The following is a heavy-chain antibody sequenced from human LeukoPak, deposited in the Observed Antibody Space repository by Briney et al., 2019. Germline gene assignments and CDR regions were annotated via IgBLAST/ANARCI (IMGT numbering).Heavy chain of an antibody. V-gene: IGHV4-34*01. CDR2: INHSGST. Sequence: PSETLSLTCAVYGGSSSGYYWSWIRQPPGKGLEWIGEINHSGSTNYNPSLKSRVTISVDTSKNQFSLKLSSVTAADTAVYYCARGRRSGGARGYCSGGSCYRGSYYFDYWGQGTLVTVSS. J-gene: IGHJ4*02. D-gene: IGHD2-15*01. CDR3: ARGRRSGGARGYCSGGSCYRGSYYFDY. CDR1: GGSSSGYY.